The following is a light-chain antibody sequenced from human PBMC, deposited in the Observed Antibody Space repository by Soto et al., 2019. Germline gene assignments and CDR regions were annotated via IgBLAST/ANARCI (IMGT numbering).Light chain of an antibody. CDR3: QQYGSSPVT. CDR1: QSVSSSY. Sequence: EIVWTQSPGTLSLSPGERATLSCRASQSVSSSYLAWYQQKPGQAPRLLIYGASSRATGIPDRFSGSGSGTDFTLTISRLEPEDFAVYYCQQYGSSPVTFGQGPKLAIK. V-gene: IGKV3-20*01. J-gene: IGKJ2*01. CDR2: GAS.